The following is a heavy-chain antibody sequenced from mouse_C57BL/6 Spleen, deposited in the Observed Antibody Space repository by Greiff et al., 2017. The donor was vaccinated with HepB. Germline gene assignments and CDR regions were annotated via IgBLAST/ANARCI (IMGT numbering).Heavy chain of an antibody. CDR2: INPSSGYT. Sequence: VQLQESGAELARPGASVKMSCKASGYTFTSYTMHWVKQRPGQGLEWIGYINPSSGYTKYNQKFKDKATLTADKSSSTAYMQLSSLTSEDSAVYYWARLRTMRDYFDYWGQGTTLTVSS. V-gene: IGHV1-4*01. D-gene: IGHD2-4*01. J-gene: IGHJ2*01. CDR3: ARLRTMRDYFDY. CDR1: GYTFTSYT.